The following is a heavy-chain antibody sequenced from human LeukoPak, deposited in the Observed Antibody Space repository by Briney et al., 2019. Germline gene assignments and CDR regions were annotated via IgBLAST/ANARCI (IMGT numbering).Heavy chain of an antibody. CDR2: IYHSGST. V-gene: IGHV4-59*12. CDR1: GGSISSYY. J-gene: IGHJ4*02. CDR3: AREVAATRSLDY. D-gene: IGHD2-15*01. Sequence: PSETLSLTCTVSGGSISSYYWSWIRQPPGKGLEWIGYIYHSGSTYYNPSLKSRVTISVDRSKNQFSLKLSSVTAADTAVYYCAREVAATRSLDYWGQGTLVTVSS.